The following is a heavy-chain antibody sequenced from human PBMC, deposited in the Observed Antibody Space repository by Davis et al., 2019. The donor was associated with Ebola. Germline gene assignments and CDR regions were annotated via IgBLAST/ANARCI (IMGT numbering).Heavy chain of an antibody. J-gene: IGHJ4*02. Sequence: AASVKVSCKASGGTFSSYAISWVRQAPGQGLEWMGRIIPILGIANHAQKFQGRVTITADKSTSTAYMELSSLRSEDTAVYYCARSCSSTSCEYYFDYWGQGTLVTVSS. D-gene: IGHD2-2*01. CDR2: IIPILGIA. CDR3: ARSCSSTSCEYYFDY. CDR1: GGTFSSYA. V-gene: IGHV1-69*04.